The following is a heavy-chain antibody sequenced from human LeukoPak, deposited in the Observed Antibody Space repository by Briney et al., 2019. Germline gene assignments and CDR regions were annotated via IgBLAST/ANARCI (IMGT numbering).Heavy chain of an antibody. CDR3: ARHRSGAYSYGVLDF. J-gene: IGHJ4*02. CDR1: GGSISSSSYH. Sequence: KASETLSLTCTVSGGSISSSSYHWGGIRQPPGKGLEWIGSIYYSGNTYYNPSLKSRVTISVDTSKNQFSLKLSSVTAADTAVYYCARHRSGAYSYGVLDFWGLGTLVTVSS. CDR2: IYYSGNT. D-gene: IGHD5-18*01. V-gene: IGHV4-39*01.